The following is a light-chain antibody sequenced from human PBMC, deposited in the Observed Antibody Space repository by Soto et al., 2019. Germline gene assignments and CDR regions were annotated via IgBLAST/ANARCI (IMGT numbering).Light chain of an antibody. CDR1: QSVGYY. CDR3: QQRSNWLFT. Sequence: EIVLTQSPATLSLSPGERATLSCRASQSVGYYLAWYQQKPGQAPRLLIYDASNRATGIPVRFSGSGSGTDFTLTISSLEPEDFAVYYCQQRSNWLFTFGPGTRVDIE. J-gene: IGKJ3*01. V-gene: IGKV3-11*01. CDR2: DAS.